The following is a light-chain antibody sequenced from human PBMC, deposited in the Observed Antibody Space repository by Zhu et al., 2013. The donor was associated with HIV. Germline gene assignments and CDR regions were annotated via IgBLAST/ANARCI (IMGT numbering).Light chain of an antibody. CDR2: AAS. CDR1: QSVSSN. Sequence: DIVMTQSPATLSVSPGERVTLSCRASQSVSSNLAWYQQKPGQAPRLLIYAASTRATGIPTRFSGSGSGTDFTLTISSLEPEDFAVYYCQQYGASPPLTFGGGTKVEIK. J-gene: IGKJ4*01. CDR3: QQYGASPPLT. V-gene: IGKV3-15*01.